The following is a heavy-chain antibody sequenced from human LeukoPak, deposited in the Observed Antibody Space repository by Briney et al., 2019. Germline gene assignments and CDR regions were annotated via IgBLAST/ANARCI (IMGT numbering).Heavy chain of an antibody. D-gene: IGHD2-15*01. V-gene: IGHV5-10-1*01. CDR3: ARQYCSGGSCYPNWFDP. Sequence: GESLRISCKGSGYSFTSYWISWVRQMPRKGLEWIGRIDPSDSYTNYSPSFQGHVTISADKSISTAYLQWSSLKASDTAMYYCARQYCSGGSCYPNWFDPWGQGTLVTVSS. J-gene: IGHJ5*02. CDR2: IDPSDSYT. CDR1: GYSFTSYW.